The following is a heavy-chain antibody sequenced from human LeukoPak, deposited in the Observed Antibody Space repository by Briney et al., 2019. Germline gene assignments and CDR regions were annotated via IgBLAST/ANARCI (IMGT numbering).Heavy chain of an antibody. V-gene: IGHV1-69*01. J-gene: IGHJ5*02. CDR2: IIPIFGTA. Sequence: SANVSCTPSGGTFSSYAISSVRQAPGQRLEWMGGIIPIFGTANYAQKFQGRVTITADESTSTAYMELSSLRSEDTAVYYCAREGPGYSNAAGLFDPWGQGTLVTVSS. D-gene: IGHD4-23*01. CDR1: GGTFSSYA. CDR3: AREGPGYSNAAGLFDP.